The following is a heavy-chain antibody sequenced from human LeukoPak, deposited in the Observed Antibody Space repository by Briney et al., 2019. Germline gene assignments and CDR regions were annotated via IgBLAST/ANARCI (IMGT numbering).Heavy chain of an antibody. D-gene: IGHD4-17*01. V-gene: IGHV3-74*01. J-gene: IGHJ4*02. CDR1: GFTFSSYA. CDR3: ARDWESMTTVTSSDY. Sequence: GGSLRLSCAASGFTFSSYAMHWVRQAPGKGPVWVSRINNDGSGTTYADSVKGRFTTSRDNAKNSLYLQMNSLRAEDTAVYYCARDWESMTTVTSSDYWGQGTLVTVSS. CDR2: INNDGSGT.